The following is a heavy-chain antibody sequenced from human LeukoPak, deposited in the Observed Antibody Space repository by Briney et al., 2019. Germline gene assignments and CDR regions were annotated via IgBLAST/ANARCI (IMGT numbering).Heavy chain of an antibody. V-gene: IGHV3-30*18. CDR3: AKEGNTAHAFDI. D-gene: IGHD2/OR15-2a*01. CDR1: GFTFSSYG. J-gene: IGHJ3*02. CDR2: ISYDGSNK. Sequence: GGSLRLSCAASGFTFSSYGMHWVRQAPGKGLEWVAVISYDGSNKYYADSVKGRFTISRDNSKNTLYLQMNSLRAEDTAVYYCAKEGNTAHAFDIWGQGTMVTVSS.